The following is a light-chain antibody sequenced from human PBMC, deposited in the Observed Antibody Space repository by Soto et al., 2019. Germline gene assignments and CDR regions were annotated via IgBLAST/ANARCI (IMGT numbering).Light chain of an antibody. CDR2: EVS. CDR3: SSYTTSNTLV. J-gene: IGLJ2*01. V-gene: IGLV2-14*01. CDR1: SSDVGGYNH. Sequence: QSALTQPASVSGSPGQSITISCTGSSSDVGGYNHVSWYQQPPGKAPKLILYEVSNRPSGISNRFSGSKSGSMASLTISGLQSEDEADYFCSSYTTSNTLVFGGGTKVTVL.